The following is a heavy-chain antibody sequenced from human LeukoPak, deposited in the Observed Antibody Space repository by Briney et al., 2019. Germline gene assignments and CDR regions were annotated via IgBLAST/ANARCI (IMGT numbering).Heavy chain of an antibody. CDR1: GASISSYY. D-gene: IGHD3-3*01. Sequence: SETLSLTCTVSGASISSYYWSWIRQPPGKGLEWIGYIYYSESTNYNPSLKSRVTISVDTSKNQFSLKLSSVTAADTAVYYCARGRPYYDFWSGYQTLFDYWGQGTLVTVSS. CDR3: ARGRPYYDFWSGYQTLFDY. V-gene: IGHV4-59*12. J-gene: IGHJ4*02. CDR2: IYYSEST.